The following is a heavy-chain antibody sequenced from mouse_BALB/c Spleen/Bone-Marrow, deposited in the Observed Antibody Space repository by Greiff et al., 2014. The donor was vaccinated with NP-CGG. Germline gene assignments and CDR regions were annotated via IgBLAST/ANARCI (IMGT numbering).Heavy chain of an antibody. CDR3: TRVIYYGYAWFAY. CDR2: IYPGNSDT. J-gene: IGHJ3*01. CDR1: GYTFTSYW. Sequence: VQLQQSGTVLARPGASVKMSCKASGYTFTSYWMHWVKQRPGQGLEWIGAIYPGNSDTSYNQKFKGKAELTAVTSTSTAYMELSNLTNEDSAVYYCTRVIYYGYAWFAYWGQGTLVTVSA. V-gene: IGHV1-5*01. D-gene: IGHD2-2*01.